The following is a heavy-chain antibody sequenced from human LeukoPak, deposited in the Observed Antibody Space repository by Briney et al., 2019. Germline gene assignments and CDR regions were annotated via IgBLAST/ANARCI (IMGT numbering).Heavy chain of an antibody. CDR2: ISYSGST. J-gene: IGHJ3*02. V-gene: IGHV4-39*07. CDR3: GRYYDSSGYFGAFDI. CDR1: GGSIGSTRYY. Sequence: SETLSLTCTVSGGSIGSTRYYWGWIRQPPGKGLEWIGSISYSGSTHYNPSLKSRVTISVDMSKNQFSLKLSSVTAADTAVYYCGRYYDSSGYFGAFDIWGQGTMVTVSS. D-gene: IGHD3-22*01.